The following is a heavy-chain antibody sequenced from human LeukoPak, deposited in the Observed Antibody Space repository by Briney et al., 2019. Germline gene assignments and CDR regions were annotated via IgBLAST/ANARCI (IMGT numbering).Heavy chain of an antibody. D-gene: IGHD3-9*01. CDR1: GFTFSSYA. CDR2: ISGSGGST. Sequence: PGGSLRLSCAASGFTFSSYAMSWVRQAPGKGLEWVSAISGSGGSTYYADSVKGRFTISRDNSKNTLYLQMNSLRAEDTAVYYCAKGGILTGYSSFQGGYYYYGMDVWGQGTTVTVSS. CDR3: AKGGILTGYSSFQGGYYYYGMDV. V-gene: IGHV3-23*01. J-gene: IGHJ6*02.